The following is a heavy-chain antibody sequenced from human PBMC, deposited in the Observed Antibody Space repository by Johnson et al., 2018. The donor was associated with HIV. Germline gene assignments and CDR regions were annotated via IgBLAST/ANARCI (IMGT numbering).Heavy chain of an antibody. D-gene: IGHD1-7*01. CDR1: GFTFSSYP. CDR3: ARGAPNWNYEPFSDAFDI. CDR2: ISYDGGSK. V-gene: IGHV3-30-3*01. Sequence: QVLLVESGGGVVQPGRSLRLSCAASGFTFSSYPLHWVRQAPGKGLEWVAVISYDGGSKYYADSVKGRFNISSDNSNNTLYVEMNSLRAEDKAVFYCARGAPNWNYEPFSDAFDIWGQGTMVTVSS. J-gene: IGHJ3*02.